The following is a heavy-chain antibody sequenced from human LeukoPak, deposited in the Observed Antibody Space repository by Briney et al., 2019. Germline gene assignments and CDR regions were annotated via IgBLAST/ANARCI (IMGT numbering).Heavy chain of an antibody. CDR3: ARDLEMANDAFDI. D-gene: IGHD5-24*01. V-gene: IGHV1-69*13. CDR1: GYTFTGNY. Sequence: SVKVSCKAPGYTFTGNYMHWVRQAPGQGLEWMGGIIPIFGTANYAQKFQGRVTITADESTSTAYMELSSLRSEDTAVYYCARDLEMANDAFDIWGQGTMVTVSS. J-gene: IGHJ3*02. CDR2: IIPIFGTA.